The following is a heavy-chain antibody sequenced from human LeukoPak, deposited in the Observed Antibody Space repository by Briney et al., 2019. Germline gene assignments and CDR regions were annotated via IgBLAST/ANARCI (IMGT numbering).Heavy chain of an antibody. Sequence: SETLSLTCAVYGGSFSGYYWSWIRQPPGKGREWIGEINHSGNTNYNPSLKSRVTISVDTSKNQFSLQLSSVTAADTAVYYCARGLGYCSSTSCSLDYWGQGTLVTLSS. V-gene: IGHV4-34*01. CDR2: INHSGNT. CDR3: ARGLGYCSSTSCSLDY. CDR1: GGSFSGYY. J-gene: IGHJ4*02. D-gene: IGHD2-2*01.